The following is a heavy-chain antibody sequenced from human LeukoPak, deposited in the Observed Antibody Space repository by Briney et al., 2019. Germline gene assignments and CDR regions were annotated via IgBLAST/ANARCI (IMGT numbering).Heavy chain of an antibody. J-gene: IGHJ4*02. V-gene: IGHV4-34*01. CDR1: GGSFSGYY. Sequence: SETLSLTCAVYGGSFSGYYWSWIRQPPGKGLEWLGEINHSGSTNYNPSLKSRVTISVDTSKNQFSLKLRSVTAADTAVYYCASLGGVVVAATYFDYWGQGTLVTVSS. D-gene: IGHD2-15*01. CDR2: INHSGST. CDR3: ASLGGVVVAATYFDY.